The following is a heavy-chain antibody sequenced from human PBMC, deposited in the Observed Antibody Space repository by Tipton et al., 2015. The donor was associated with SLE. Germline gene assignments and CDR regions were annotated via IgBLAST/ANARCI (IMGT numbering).Heavy chain of an antibody. D-gene: IGHD6-25*01. CDR2: IYHNGNT. Sequence: TLSLTCTVSGGSININSYFWAWIRQPPGKGLEWIGSIYHNGNTYYNSSLKSRVTISVDKSKNQFSLRLTSVTTADTAVYYCARRRAATGLFSERGWFDPWGQGALVTVSS. CDR1: GGSININSYF. V-gene: IGHV4-39*01. CDR3: ARRRAATGLFSERGWFDP. J-gene: IGHJ5*02.